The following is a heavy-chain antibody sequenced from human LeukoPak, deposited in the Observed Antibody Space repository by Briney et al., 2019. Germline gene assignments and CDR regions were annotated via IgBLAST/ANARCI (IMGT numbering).Heavy chain of an antibody. CDR1: LFTPIKYV. CDR2: IGGGATT. V-gene: IGHV3-23*01. CDR3: AKAGRLQAVAGWIDY. J-gene: IGHJ4*02. D-gene: IGHD6-19*01. Sequence: GGSPRLSPAHSLFTPIKYVLSWVRPAPGKGLEWVSAIGGGATTYCADYVKGRFNISRDNSKNTLYLQMNGLRAEDTAIYYCAKAGRLQAVAGWIDYWGKGTLVTVS.